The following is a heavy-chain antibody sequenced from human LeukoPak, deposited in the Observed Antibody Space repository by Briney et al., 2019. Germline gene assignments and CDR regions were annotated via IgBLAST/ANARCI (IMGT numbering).Heavy chain of an antibody. D-gene: IGHD6-19*01. CDR2: ISGSGGGT. CDR3: AKPSSGWYVRFDY. CDR1: GFTFSNYA. J-gene: IGHJ4*02. V-gene: IGHV3-23*01. Sequence: GGSLRLSCAASGFTFSNYAMSWVRQAPGKGLEWVSVISGSGGGTYYADSVKGRFTISRDNSKNTLYLQMNSLRAEDTAVYYCAKPSSGWYVRFDYWGQGTLVTVSS.